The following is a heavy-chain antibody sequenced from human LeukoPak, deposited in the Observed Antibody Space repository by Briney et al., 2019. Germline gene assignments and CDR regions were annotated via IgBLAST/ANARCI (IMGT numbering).Heavy chain of an antibody. CDR1: GYIFTSYS. CDR2: ISAYNDNT. D-gene: IGHD4-23*01. V-gene: IGHV1-18*01. J-gene: IGHJ3*02. CDR3: ARPDSGGNRGAFDI. Sequence: GASVKVSCKASGYIFTSYSIIWVRQAPGQGLEWMGWISAYNDNTNYAQKLQGRVTMTTDTSTSTAYMELRSLRSDDTAVYYCARPDSGGNRGAFDIWGQGTMVTVSS.